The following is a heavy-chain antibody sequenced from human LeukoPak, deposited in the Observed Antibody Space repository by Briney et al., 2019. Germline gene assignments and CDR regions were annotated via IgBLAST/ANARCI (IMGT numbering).Heavy chain of an antibody. CDR1: GGSISSYY. V-gene: IGHV4-38-2*02. J-gene: IGHJ4*02. Sequence: SQTLSLTCTVSGGSISSYYWGCIRQPPGKGLQWIGSIHHSGSTYYNPSLKSRVTISVDTSKNQFSLKLSSVTAADTAVYYCARTSSSGLVGGYYFDYWGQGTLVTVSA. CDR2: IHHSGST. D-gene: IGHD6-19*01. CDR3: ARTSSSGLVGGYYFDY.